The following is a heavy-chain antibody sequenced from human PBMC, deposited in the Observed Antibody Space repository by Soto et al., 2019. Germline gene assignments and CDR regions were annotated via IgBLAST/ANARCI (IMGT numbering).Heavy chain of an antibody. Sequence: PGGSLRLSCAASGFTFSSDAMSWVRQAPGRGLEWVSAISGSGGSTYYADSVKGRFTISRDNSKNTLYLQMNSLRAEDTAVYYCAKDQNYCSGGSCYSAAFDIWGQGTMVTVSS. D-gene: IGHD2-15*01. J-gene: IGHJ3*02. CDR2: ISGSGGST. CDR3: AKDQNYCSGGSCYSAAFDI. V-gene: IGHV3-23*01. CDR1: GFTFSSDA.